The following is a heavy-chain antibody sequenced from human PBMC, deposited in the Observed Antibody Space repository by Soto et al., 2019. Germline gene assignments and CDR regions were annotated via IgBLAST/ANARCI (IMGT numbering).Heavy chain of an antibody. CDR1: GYSFISYW. V-gene: IGHV5-51*01. J-gene: IGHJ4*02. D-gene: IGHD4-17*01. CDR2: IYPGDSDT. Sequence: GESLKISCKGSGYSFISYWIGWVRQMPGKGLERMGIIYPGDSDTRYSPSFQGQVTISADKSISTAYLQWSSLKASDTAMYYCARPSRVDDYGDYGHVDYWGQGTQVTVSS. CDR3: ARPSRVDDYGDYGHVDY.